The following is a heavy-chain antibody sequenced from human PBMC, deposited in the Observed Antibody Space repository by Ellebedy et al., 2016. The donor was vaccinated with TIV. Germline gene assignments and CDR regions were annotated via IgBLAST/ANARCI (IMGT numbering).Heavy chain of an antibody. V-gene: IGHV3-48*03. CDR1: GFTFSSYE. CDR3: ARDLGCIGCGTYGSGSYSL. Sequence: GGSLRLSCAASGFTFSSYEMNWVRQAPGKGLEWVSYISSSGSTIYYADSVKGRFTISRDNAKNSLYLQMNSLRAEDTAVYYCARDLGCIGCGTYGSGSYSLWGQGTLVTVSS. D-gene: IGHD3-10*01. J-gene: IGHJ4*02. CDR2: ISSSGSTI.